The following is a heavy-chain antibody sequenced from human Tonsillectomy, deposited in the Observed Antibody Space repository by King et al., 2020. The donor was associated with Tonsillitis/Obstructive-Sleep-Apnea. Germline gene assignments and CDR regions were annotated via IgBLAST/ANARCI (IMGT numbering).Heavy chain of an antibody. CDR3: ARGDIVVVPAAHYYYYYLDV. Sequence: VQLQQWGAGLLKPSETLSLTCAVYGGSFSDYYWNWIRQPPGKGLEWIGEINHSGSTNYNPSLKSRVTISVDTSKNQFSLKLSSVTAADTAVYYCARGDIVVVPAAHYYYYYLDVWGKGTTVTVPS. CDR2: INHSGST. D-gene: IGHD2-2*01. V-gene: IGHV4-34*01. J-gene: IGHJ6*03. CDR1: GGSFSDYY.